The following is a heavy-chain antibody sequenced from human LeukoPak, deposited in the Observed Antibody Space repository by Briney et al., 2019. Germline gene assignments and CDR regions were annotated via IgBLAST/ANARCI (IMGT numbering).Heavy chain of an antibody. J-gene: IGHJ4*02. CDR3: ARGVSD. Sequence: GGALRPSFATSGFPFNIYAMNWVRPAPGKGLEWVSIISGNGINTYYADSVKGRFTISRDDSKNTLYLQMDSLRVDDTAIYYCARGVSDWGQGTLVTVAS. D-gene: IGHD3-16*01. V-gene: IGHV3-23*01. CDR1: GFPFNIYA. CDR2: ISGNGINT.